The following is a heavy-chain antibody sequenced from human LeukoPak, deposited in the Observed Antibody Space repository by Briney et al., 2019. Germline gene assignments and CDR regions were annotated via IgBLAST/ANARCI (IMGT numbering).Heavy chain of an antibody. D-gene: IGHD3-3*01. CDR3: AKAPCYDFWSAYYVDV. CDR1: GFTFSSYA. Sequence: GGSLRLSCAASGFTFSSYAMSWVRQAPRKGLEWVSAISGSGGSTYYADSVKGRFTISRDNSENTLYVQMNSLRAEDTAVYYCAKAPCYDFWSAYYVDVWGQGTTVSVSS. J-gene: IGHJ6*02. V-gene: IGHV3-23*01. CDR2: ISGSGGST.